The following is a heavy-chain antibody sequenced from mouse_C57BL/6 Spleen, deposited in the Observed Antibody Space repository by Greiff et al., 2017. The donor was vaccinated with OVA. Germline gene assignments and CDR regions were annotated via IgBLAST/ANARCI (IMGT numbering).Heavy chain of an antibody. J-gene: IGHJ3*01. CDR2: ISSGSSTF. CDR1: GFTFSDYG. CDR3: ARSYYYGSSWFAY. V-gene: IGHV5-17*01. Sequence: EVMLVESGGGLVKPGGSLKLSCAASGFTFSDYGMHWVRQAPEKGLEWVAYISSGSSTFYYADTVKGRVTIYRDNAKNTLFLQRTSLRSEDTAMYYGARSYYYGSSWFAYWGQGTLVTVSA. D-gene: IGHD1-1*01.